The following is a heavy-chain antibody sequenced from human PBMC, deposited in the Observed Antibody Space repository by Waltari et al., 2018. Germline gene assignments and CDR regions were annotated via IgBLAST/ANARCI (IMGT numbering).Heavy chain of an antibody. V-gene: IGHV3-23*01. CDR1: GFTFSSYA. Sequence: EVQLLESGGGLVQPGGSLRLSCAASGFTFSSYAMTWVRQAPGKGPGCVSVVSCTSGTPRYADSVKGRFTISRDNSKNTLYLQMNSLRVEDTAVYYCAKDRSFMPGSWHPLDYWGQGALVTVSS. CDR3: AKDRSFMPGSWHPLDY. J-gene: IGHJ4*02. CDR2: VSCTSGTP. D-gene: IGHD6-13*01.